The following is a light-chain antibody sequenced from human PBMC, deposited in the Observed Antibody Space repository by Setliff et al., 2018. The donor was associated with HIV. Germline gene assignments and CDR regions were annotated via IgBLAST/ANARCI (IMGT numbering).Light chain of an antibody. V-gene: IGLV1-47*01. Sequence: QSVLTQPSSVSGTPGQNVTISCSGSASNIGSSFVHWYRQVAGTTPQLLIYRDDQRPSGVPDRFSGSKSGTSASLAITGLRPDDEADYYCATWDDSLGGLYVFASGTKVTVL. CDR3: ATWDDSLGGLYV. CDR2: RDD. J-gene: IGLJ1*01. CDR1: ASNIGSSF.